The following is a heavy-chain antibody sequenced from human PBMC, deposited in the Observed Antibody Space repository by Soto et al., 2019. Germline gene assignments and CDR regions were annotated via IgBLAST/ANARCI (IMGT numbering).Heavy chain of an antibody. Sequence: PSETLSLTCTVSGGSISNYYWSWIRQPPGKGLEWIGYIYYSGSTKYNPSLKSRVTISVDTSKNQFSLKLSSVTAADTAMYYCARESSTSINWFDPWGQGTLVTVSS. J-gene: IGHJ5*02. CDR1: GGSISNYY. CDR2: IYYSGST. CDR3: ARESSTSINWFDP. V-gene: IGHV4-59*01. D-gene: IGHD6-6*01.